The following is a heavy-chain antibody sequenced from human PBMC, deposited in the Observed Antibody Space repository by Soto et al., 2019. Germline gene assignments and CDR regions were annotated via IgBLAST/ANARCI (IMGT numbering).Heavy chain of an antibody. V-gene: IGHV1-18*01. D-gene: IGHD1-26*01. J-gene: IGHJ5*02. CDR3: ARVVGALGHWFDP. Sequence: GASVKVSCKASGYTFSTSGVTWVRQAPGQGLEWMGWISVYNGNTKYAQNLQGRITMTTDTSTNTAYMDLRSLRSDDTAVYYCARVVGALGHWFDPWGQGTLVTVSS. CDR2: ISVYNGNT. CDR1: GYTFSTSG.